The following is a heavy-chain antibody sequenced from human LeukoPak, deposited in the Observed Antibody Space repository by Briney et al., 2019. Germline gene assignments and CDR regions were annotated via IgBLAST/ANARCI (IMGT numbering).Heavy chain of an antibody. D-gene: IGHD1-14*01. CDR3: ASSPSYIRY. CDR2: INPNSGDT. Sequence: ASVKVSCKASGYTFTDYCIHWVRPAPGQGLEWMGWINPNSGDTNYAQNFQGRVTMTRDTSISTAYMELSRLTSDDTAVYYCASSPSYIRYWGQGTLVTVSS. V-gene: IGHV1-2*02. J-gene: IGHJ4*02. CDR1: GYTFTDYC.